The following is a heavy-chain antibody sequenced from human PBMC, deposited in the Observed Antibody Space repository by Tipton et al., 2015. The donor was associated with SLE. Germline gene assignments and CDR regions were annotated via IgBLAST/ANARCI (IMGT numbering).Heavy chain of an antibody. Sequence: TLSLTCTVSGGSISESFLYRGWIRQPPGKGLEWIGYIYYSGSTNYNPSLKSRLTMSVNTSKNQFSLKLSSVTAADTAVYYCARMLVRLSDYDSLFDYWGQGTLVTVSS. J-gene: IGHJ4*02. V-gene: IGHV4-61*05. CDR1: GGSISESFLY. CDR3: ARMLVRLSDYDSLFDY. D-gene: IGHD5-12*01. CDR2: IYYSGST.